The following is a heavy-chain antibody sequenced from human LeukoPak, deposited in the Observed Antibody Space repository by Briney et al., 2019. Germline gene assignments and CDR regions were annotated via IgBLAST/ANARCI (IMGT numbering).Heavy chain of an antibody. CDR1: GGSFSGYY. CDR3: ARDPVYSYGYLRYWYFDL. J-gene: IGHJ2*01. Sequence: SETLSLTCAVYGGSFSGYYWSWVRQPPGKGLEWIGEINHSGSTNYNPYLTSRVTVSVHTSKNQFSLKLSSVTAADTAVYYCARDPVYSYGYLRYWYFDLWGRGTLVTVSS. D-gene: IGHD5-18*01. CDR2: INHSGST. V-gene: IGHV4-34*01.